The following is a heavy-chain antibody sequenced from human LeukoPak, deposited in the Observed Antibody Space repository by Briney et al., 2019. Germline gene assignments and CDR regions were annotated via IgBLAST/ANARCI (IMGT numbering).Heavy chain of an antibody. CDR1: GFTFSSYS. V-gene: IGHV3-21*01. CDR2: ISSSSSYI. Sequence: GGSLRLSCAASGFTFSSYSMNWVRQAPGKGLEWVSSISSSSSYIYYADSVKGRFTISRDNAKNSLYLQMNSLRAEDTAVYYCARDQEDSSSWLHAYWGQGTLVTVSS. J-gene: IGHJ4*02. D-gene: IGHD6-13*01. CDR3: ARDQEDSSSWLHAY.